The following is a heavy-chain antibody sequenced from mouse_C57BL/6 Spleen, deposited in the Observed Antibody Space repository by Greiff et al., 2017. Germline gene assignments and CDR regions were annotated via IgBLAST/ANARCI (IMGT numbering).Heavy chain of an antibody. J-gene: IGHJ1*03. D-gene: IGHD2-1*01. Sequence: DVMLVESGGGLVKPGGSLKLSCAASGFTFSDYGMHWVRQAPEKGLEWVAYISSGSSTIYYADTVKGRFTISRDNAKNTLFLQMTSLRSEDTAMYYWARDGNYVGYFDVGGTGTTVTVSS. CDR3: ARDGNYVGYFDV. V-gene: IGHV5-17*01. CDR1: GFTFSDYG. CDR2: ISSGSSTI.